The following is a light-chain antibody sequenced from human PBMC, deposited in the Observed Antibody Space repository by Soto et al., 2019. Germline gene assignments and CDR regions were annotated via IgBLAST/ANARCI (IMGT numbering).Light chain of an antibody. Sequence: PSTLSASVGDRVTITCRASQRISSWLAWYQQKPGKAPKLLIYKASSLESGVPSRFSGSGSGTDFTFTISSLQPEDIATHYCQHYHNLPITFGQGTRLEIK. CDR1: QRISSW. V-gene: IGKV1-5*03. CDR3: QHYHNLPIT. CDR2: KAS. J-gene: IGKJ5*01.